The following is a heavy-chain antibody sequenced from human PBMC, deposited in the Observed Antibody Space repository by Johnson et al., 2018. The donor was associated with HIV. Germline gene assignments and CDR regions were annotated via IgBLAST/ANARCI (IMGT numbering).Heavy chain of an antibody. D-gene: IGHD1-26*01. CDR2: IWYDGSNE. CDR1: GFIFSSYG. V-gene: IGHV3-33*06. Sequence: QVQLVESGGGVVQPGRSLRLSCAASGFIFSSYGTHWVRQAPGKGLEWVAGIWYDGSNEYYADSVKGRFSISRDNSKNTLYLQMNSLRAEDTAVYYCAKDERIVGAKRWADAFDIWGQGTMVTVSS. J-gene: IGHJ3*02. CDR3: AKDERIVGAKRWADAFDI.